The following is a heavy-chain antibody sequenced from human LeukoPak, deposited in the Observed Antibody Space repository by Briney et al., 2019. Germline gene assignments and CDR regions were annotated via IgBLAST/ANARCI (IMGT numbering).Heavy chain of an antibody. V-gene: IGHV4-61*08. CDR1: GGSVSSSDFY. Sequence: PSETLSLTCTVSGGSVSSSDFYWSWIRQPPGKGLEWIGYIYYSGSTNYNPSLKSRVTMSGDTSKNQISLKLSSVTAADTAVYYCARSHGSGSYYTEEENWFDPWGQGTLVTVSS. J-gene: IGHJ5*02. CDR3: ARSHGSGSYYTEEENWFDP. D-gene: IGHD3-10*01. CDR2: IYYSGST.